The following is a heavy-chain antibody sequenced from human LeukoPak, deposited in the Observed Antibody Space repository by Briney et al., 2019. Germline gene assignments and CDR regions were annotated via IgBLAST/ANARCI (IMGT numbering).Heavy chain of an antibody. D-gene: IGHD1-14*01. CDR1: GGSISSGDYY. Sequence: SETLSLTCTVSGGSISSGDYYWSWIRPPPGKGLEWSVYIYYSGSTYYNPSLKSRVTISVDTSKNQFSLKLSSVTAADTAVYYCARETDRLTYSYYMDVWGKGTTVTVSS. J-gene: IGHJ6*03. V-gene: IGHV4-30-4*08. CDR3: ARETDRLTYSYYMDV. CDR2: IYYSGST.